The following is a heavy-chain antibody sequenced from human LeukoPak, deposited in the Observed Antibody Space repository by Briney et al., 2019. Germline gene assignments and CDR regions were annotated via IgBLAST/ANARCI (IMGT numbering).Heavy chain of an antibody. D-gene: IGHD3-10*01. CDR1: GFTFSSFG. V-gene: IGHV3-30*03. CDR2: ISSDGDDK. Sequence: TGGSLRLSCAASGFTFSSFGFHWVRQAPGKGLEWVALISSDGDDKYYADSVKGRFTISRDNAKNSLYLQMNSLRAEDTAVYYCARDRSGLLWFGELNYFDYWGQGTLVTVSS. CDR3: ARDRSGLLWFGELNYFDY. J-gene: IGHJ4*02.